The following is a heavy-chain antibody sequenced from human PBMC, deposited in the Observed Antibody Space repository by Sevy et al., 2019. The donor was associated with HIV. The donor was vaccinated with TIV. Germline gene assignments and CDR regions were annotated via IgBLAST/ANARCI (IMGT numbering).Heavy chain of an antibody. CDR1: GFTFITYS. CDR3: ARDLQYRYGPGY. V-gene: IGHV3-48*01. D-gene: IGHD5-18*01. J-gene: IGHJ4*02. CDR2: ISSSSTTI. Sequence: GGSLRLSCAASGFTFITYSMNWVRQAPGKGLEWVSYISSSSTTIYYADSVKGRFTISRDNAKNSLYLQMNSLRAEDTAVYYCARDLQYRYGPGYWGQGTLVTVSS.